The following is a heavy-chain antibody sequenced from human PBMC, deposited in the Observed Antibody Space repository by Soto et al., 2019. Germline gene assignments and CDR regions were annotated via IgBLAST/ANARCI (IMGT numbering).Heavy chain of an antibody. D-gene: IGHD7-27*01. CDR3: ARGCRTCPNPGLDP. CDR2: TYYRSKWYN. J-gene: IGHJ5*02. CDR1: GDSVSSNSAA. V-gene: IGHV6-1*01. Sequence: PSQTLSLTCAISGDSVSSNSAAWNWIRQSPSRGLEWLGRTYYRSKWYNDYAVSVKSRIAVNPDTSKNQFSLQLNSVTPEDTAVYYCARGCRTCPNPGLDPWGQGTLVTVSS.